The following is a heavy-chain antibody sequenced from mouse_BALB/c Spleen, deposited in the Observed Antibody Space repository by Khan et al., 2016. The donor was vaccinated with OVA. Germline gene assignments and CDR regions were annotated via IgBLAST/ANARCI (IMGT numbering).Heavy chain of an antibody. J-gene: IGHJ2*01. D-gene: IGHD3-2*02. Sequence: QVQLKQSGAELVRPGASVKLSCKTSGYIFTNYWIHWVKQRFGQGLEWIARIYPGTDNTYYNEKLKDKATLTVDKSSSTAYMQLSSLKSEDSAVYFCAREEALYYFDYWGQGTTLTVSS. V-gene: IGHV1-76*01. CDR1: GYIFTNYW. CDR3: AREEALYYFDY. CDR2: IYPGTDNT.